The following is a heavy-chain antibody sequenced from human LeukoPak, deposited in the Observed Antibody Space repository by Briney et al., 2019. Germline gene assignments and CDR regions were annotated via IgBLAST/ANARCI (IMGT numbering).Heavy chain of an antibody. CDR1: GFTFSSYG. V-gene: IGHV3-30*03. CDR2: ISYDGSNK. J-gene: IGHJ6*04. CDR3: ARDRGEGDV. Sequence: PGRSLRLSCAASGFTFSSYGMHWVRQAPGKGLEWVAVISYDGSNKYYADSVKGRFTISRDNAKNSLYLQMNSLRAEDTAVYYCARDRGEGDVWGKGTTVTVSS. D-gene: IGHD2-21*01.